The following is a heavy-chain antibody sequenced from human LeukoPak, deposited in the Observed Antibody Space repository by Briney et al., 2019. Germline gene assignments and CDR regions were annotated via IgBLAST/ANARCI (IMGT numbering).Heavy chain of an antibody. J-gene: IGHJ4*02. CDR1: GYTFTGYY. Sequence: ASVKVSCKASGYTFTGYYMHWVRQAPGQGLEWMGWINPNSGGTNYAQKFQGRVTMTRDTSISTAYMELSRLRSDGTAVYYCARELISTVTTLNYWGQGTLVTVSS. D-gene: IGHD4-17*01. CDR3: ARELISTVTTLNY. CDR2: INPNSGGT. V-gene: IGHV1-2*02.